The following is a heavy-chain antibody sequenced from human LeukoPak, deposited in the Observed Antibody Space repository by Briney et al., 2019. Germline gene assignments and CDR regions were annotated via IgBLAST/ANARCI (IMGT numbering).Heavy chain of an antibody. D-gene: IGHD6-19*01. CDR3: AKDSIAVAGTRVSAFDI. Sequence: GGSLRLSCAASGFTFSSYAMSWVRQAPGKGLEWVSAISGSGGSTYYADSVKGRFTISRDNSKNTLYLQMNSLRAEDTAVYYCAKDSIAVAGTRVSAFDIWGQGTMVTVSS. J-gene: IGHJ3*02. V-gene: IGHV3-23*01. CDR2: ISGSGGST. CDR1: GFTFSSYA.